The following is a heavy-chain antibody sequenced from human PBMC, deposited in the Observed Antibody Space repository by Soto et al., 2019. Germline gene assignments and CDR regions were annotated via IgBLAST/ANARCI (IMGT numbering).Heavy chain of an antibody. D-gene: IGHD3-22*01. V-gene: IGHV3-23*01. Sequence: PGGSLRLSCAASGFTFSSYAMSWVRQAPGKGLEWVSAISGSGGSTYYADSVKGRFTISRGNSKNTLYLQMNSLRAEDTAVYYCAKGNYYDSSGYYYDYWGQGTLVTVS. J-gene: IGHJ4*02. CDR3: AKGNYYDSSGYYYDY. CDR2: ISGSGGST. CDR1: GFTFSSYA.